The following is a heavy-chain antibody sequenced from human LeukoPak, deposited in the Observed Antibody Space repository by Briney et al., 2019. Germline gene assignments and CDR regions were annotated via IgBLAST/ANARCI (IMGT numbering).Heavy chain of an antibody. D-gene: IGHD1-14*01. J-gene: IGHJ4*02. CDR1: GYTFSDYY. CDR3: ARAPYLHNDLDY. Sequence: ASVKVSRKASGYTFSDYYIHWVRQAPGQGLEWMGWINPNSGGTNYAQKFQGRVTMTRDTSINTAYMELSRLNSGDTAVYYCARAPYLHNDLDYWGQGTLVTVSS. CDR2: INPNSGGT. V-gene: IGHV1-2*02.